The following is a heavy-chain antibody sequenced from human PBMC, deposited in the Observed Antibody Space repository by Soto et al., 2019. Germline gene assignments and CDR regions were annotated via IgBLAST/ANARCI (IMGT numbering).Heavy chain of an antibody. CDR2: ISSSSSYI. D-gene: IGHD1-26*01. V-gene: IGHV3-21*01. Sequence: GSLRLSCAASGFTFSSYSMNWVRQAPGKGLEWVSSISSSSSYIYYADSVKGRFTISRDNAKNSLYLQMNSLRAEDTAVYYCAREPTTGYYGMDVWGQGTTITVSS. CDR1: GFTFSSYS. J-gene: IGHJ6*02. CDR3: AREPTTGYYGMDV.